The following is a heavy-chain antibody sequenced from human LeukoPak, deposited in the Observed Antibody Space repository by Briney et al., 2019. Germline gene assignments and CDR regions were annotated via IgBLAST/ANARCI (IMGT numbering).Heavy chain of an antibody. V-gene: IGHV4-59*01. D-gene: IGHD3-16*01. Sequence: SETLSLTCTVSGGSISSYYWSWIRQPPGKGLEWIGYIYYSGSTNYNPSLKSRVTISVDTSKNQFSLKLSSVTVADTAVYYCARETSQKGAHYMDVWGKGTTVTISS. CDR2: IYYSGST. CDR1: GGSISSYY. J-gene: IGHJ6*03. CDR3: ARETSQKGAHYMDV.